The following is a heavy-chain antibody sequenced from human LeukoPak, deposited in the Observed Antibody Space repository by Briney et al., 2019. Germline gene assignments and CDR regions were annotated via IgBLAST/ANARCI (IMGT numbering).Heavy chain of an antibody. CDR3: ARERSYDFWSGAFDY. V-gene: IGHV3-20*04. CDR1: GFTFDDYG. CDR2: INWNGGST. J-gene: IGHJ4*02. D-gene: IGHD3-3*01. Sequence: PGGSLRLSCAASGFTFDDYGMSWVRQAPGKGLEWVSGINWNGGSTGYADSVKGRFTISRDNAKNSLYLQMNSLKAEDTALYYCARERSYDFWSGAFDYWGPGNPGHRLL.